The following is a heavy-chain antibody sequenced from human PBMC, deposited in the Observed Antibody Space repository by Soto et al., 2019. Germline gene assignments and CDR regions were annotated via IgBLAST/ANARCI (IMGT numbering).Heavy chain of an antibody. V-gene: IGHV3-74*01. Sequence: EVQLVESGGGLVQPGGSLRLSCAGSGFTFSSYWMHWVRQAPGKGLVWVSRINSDGSSTSYADSVKGRSTISRDNAKNTLYLQMNSLRAEDTAVYYCASTGTGWYNWFDPWGQGTLVTVSS. CDR3: ASTGTGWYNWFDP. J-gene: IGHJ5*02. CDR1: GFTFSSYW. D-gene: IGHD1-1*01. CDR2: INSDGSST.